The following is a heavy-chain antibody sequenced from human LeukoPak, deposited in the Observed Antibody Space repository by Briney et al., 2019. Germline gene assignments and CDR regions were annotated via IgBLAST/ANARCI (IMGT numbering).Heavy chain of an antibody. D-gene: IGHD2-15*01. CDR1: GFTFSSYA. CDR3: AKEGYCSGDNCHAY. V-gene: IGHV3-23*01. CDR2: ISGSGGST. J-gene: IGHJ4*02. Sequence: GGSLRLSCAASGFTFSSYAMSWVRQAPGKGLEWVSVISGSGGSTYYADSVKGRFTISRDTSKNTLYLQMNSLRAEDTAVYYCAKEGYCSGDNCHAYWGQGTLVTVSS.